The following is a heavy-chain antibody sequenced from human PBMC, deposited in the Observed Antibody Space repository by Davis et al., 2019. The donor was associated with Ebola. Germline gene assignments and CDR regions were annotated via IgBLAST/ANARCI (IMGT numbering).Heavy chain of an antibody. J-gene: IGHJ6*02. CDR1: GFTFSSYG. D-gene: IGHD3-10*01. Sequence: GESLKISCAASGFTFSSYGMHWVRQAPGKGLEWVAVIWYDGSNKYYADSVKGRFTISRDNSKNTLYLQMNSLRAEDTAVYYCAGDRDYGSGSYLITYRMDVWGQGTTVTVSS. V-gene: IGHV3-33*08. CDR3: AGDRDYGSGSYLITYRMDV. CDR2: IWYDGSNK.